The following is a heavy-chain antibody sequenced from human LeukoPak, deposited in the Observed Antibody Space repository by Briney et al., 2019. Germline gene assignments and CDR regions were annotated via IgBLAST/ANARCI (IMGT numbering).Heavy chain of an antibody. J-gene: IGHJ4*02. Sequence: KPGGALRLSFAASGFTFSYAYMNWVRQAPGKGPGWVGRIKSKGDGGTTDYAAPVKGRFTISRDDSKNMLYLQMNSLTTEDTAVYYCTTVTMVREINWGQGTLVTVSS. D-gene: IGHD3-10*01. V-gene: IGHV3-15*01. CDR2: IKSKGDGGTT. CDR3: TTVTMVREIN. CDR1: GFTFSYAY.